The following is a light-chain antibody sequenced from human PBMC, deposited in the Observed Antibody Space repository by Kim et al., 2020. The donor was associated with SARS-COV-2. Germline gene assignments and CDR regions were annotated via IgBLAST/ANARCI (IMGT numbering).Light chain of an antibody. CDR2: AAS. V-gene: IGKV1-39*01. J-gene: IGKJ4*01. Sequence: ASVGDRLTLPCRASQSISTYLNWYQQNPGKAPKLLIYAASRLQSGVPSRFSGSGSGTDFTLTITSLQPEDVATYYCQLGYSTPLTFGGGTKVAIK. CDR3: QLGYSTPLT. CDR1: QSISTY.